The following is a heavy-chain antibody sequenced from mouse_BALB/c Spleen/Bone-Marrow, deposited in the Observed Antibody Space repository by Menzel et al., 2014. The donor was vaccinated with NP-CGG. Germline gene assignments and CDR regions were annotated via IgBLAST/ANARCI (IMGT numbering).Heavy chain of an antibody. V-gene: IGHV1-4*02. CDR1: GYTFTSYT. CDR2: IDPSNTYT. J-gene: IGHJ2*01. Sequence: QVQLQQSAAELARPGASVKMSCKASGYTFTSYTMHWVKQRPGQGLEWIGYIDPSNTYTDYNQNFKDKTTLTADKSSSPPYMHLTSLPSEAPAFYSCARENIIPAYFDSGGQATTLPVPS. CDR3: ARENIIPAYFDS. D-gene: IGHD1-2*01.